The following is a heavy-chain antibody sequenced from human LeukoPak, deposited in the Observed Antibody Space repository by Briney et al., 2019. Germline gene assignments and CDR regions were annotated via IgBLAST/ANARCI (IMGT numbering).Heavy chain of an antibody. CDR3: ARGKTYYDISKDAFDI. D-gene: IGHD3-22*01. J-gene: IGHJ3*02. V-gene: IGHV4-59*01. CDR1: SGSISSYY. Sequence: SETLSLTCTVSSGSISSYYWSWIRQPPGKGLEWIGYIYYSGSTNYNPSLKSRVTISVDTSKNQFSRKLSSVTAADTAVYYCARGKTYYDISKDAFDIWGQGTMVTVSS. CDR2: IYYSGST.